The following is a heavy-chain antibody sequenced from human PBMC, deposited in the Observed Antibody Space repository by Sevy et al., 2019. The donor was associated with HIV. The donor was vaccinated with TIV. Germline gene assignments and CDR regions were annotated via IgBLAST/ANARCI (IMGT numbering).Heavy chain of an antibody. V-gene: IGHV3-23*01. J-gene: IGHJ3*02. Sequence: GGSLRLSCAASGFTFSTYTMSWVRQAPGKGLEWVSAISGSAGSTYYADLVQGRFTISRDKSKNTLYLQMNSLRAEDTAVYYCAKDRITVIGDAFDIWGQGTMVTVSS. D-gene: IGHD3-10*02. CDR2: ISGSAGST. CDR1: GFTFSTYT. CDR3: AKDRITVIGDAFDI.